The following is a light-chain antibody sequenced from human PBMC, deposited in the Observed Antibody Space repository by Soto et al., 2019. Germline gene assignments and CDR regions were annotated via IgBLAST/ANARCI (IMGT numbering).Light chain of an antibody. CDR2: SAS. Sequence: ASVGDTVTITCRASQALSNYLAWYQQKPGKAPDLLIYSASTLQSGVPSRFSGSGSETEFSLTISSLEPKDFAVYYCQQRSNWPPLTFGGGTKVDIK. V-gene: IGKV1-9*01. CDR3: QQRSNWPPLT. CDR1: QALSNY. J-gene: IGKJ4*01.